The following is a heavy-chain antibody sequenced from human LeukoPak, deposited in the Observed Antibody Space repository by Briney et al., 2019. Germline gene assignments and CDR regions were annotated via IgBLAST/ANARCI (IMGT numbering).Heavy chain of an antibody. V-gene: IGHV3-33*01. J-gene: IGHJ4*02. CDR3: ATEGGSLEKINY. D-gene: IGHD5-24*01. Sequence: PGRSLRLSCAASGFTFSSTGMHWVRQAPGKGLEWVAVIWYDGSNKYYADSVKGRFTISRDNSKNTLYLQMNSLRAEDTAVYYCATEGGSLEKINYWGREPWSPSPQ. CDR2: IWYDGSNK. CDR1: GFTFSSTG.